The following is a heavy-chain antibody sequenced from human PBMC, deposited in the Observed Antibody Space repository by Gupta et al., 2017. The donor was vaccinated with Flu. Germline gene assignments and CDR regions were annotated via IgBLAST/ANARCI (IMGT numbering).Heavy chain of an antibody. Sequence: NFAMSWVRQAPGKGLEWVSDIRAGGGNTYYADPWKGRFTISRDNSKNTLYLQLTSLKAEDPAVYYWAKVHVSSGWPTWFDPWGQGTLSPSPQ. CDR1: NFA. CDR2: IRAGGGNT. J-gene: IGHJ5*02. D-gene: IGHD6-19*01. CDR3: AKVHVSSGWPTWFDP. V-gene: IGHV3-23*01.